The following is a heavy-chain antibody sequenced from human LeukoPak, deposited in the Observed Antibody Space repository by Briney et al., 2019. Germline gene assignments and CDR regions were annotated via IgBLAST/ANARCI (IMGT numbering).Heavy chain of an antibody. Sequence: GGSLRLSCAASGFTFSKYWRHWVRHPPGKGLVWVSRINNDGRTTYYAGSVKGRFTISRDNAKNTLYLQLNSLRAEDTAVYYCARASYPWNDDLPSDVWGQGTMVTVSS. CDR3: ARASYPWNDDLPSDV. J-gene: IGHJ3*01. CDR2: INNDGRTT. CDR1: GFTFSKYW. D-gene: IGHD1-1*01. V-gene: IGHV3-74*01.